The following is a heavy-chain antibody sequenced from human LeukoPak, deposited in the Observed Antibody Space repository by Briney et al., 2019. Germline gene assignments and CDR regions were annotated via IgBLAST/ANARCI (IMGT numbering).Heavy chain of an antibody. J-gene: IGHJ5*02. D-gene: IGHD1-26*01. Sequence: SVKVSCKASGGTFSSYAISWVRQAPGQGLEWMGRIIPIFGTANYAQKFQGRVTITTDESTSTAYMELSSLRSEDTAVYYCAAAGESGSYSAWFDPWGQGTLVTVSS. CDR2: IIPIFGTA. CDR3: AAAGESGSYSAWFDP. CDR1: GGTFSSYA. V-gene: IGHV1-69*05.